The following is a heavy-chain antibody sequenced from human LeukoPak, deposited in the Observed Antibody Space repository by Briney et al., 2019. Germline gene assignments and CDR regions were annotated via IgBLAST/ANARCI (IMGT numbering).Heavy chain of an antibody. J-gene: IGHJ4*02. D-gene: IGHD3-22*01. CDR1: GYTFTGYY. V-gene: IGHV1-2*02. Sequence: ASVKVSCKASGYTFTGYYMHWVRQAPGQGLEWMGWINPNSGGTNYAQKFQGRVTMTRDTSISTAYMELSRLRSDDTAVYYCARFPENGYGSDYWGQGTLVTVSS. CDR3: ARFPENGYGSDY. CDR2: INPNSGGT.